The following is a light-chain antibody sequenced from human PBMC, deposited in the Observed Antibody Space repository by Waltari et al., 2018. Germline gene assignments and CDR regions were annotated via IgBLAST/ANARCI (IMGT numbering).Light chain of an antibody. CDR3: QTGGHGTWV. CDR1: SGHSSNV. CDR2: VNSDGSH. J-gene: IGLJ3*02. Sequence: QLVLTQSPSASASLGASVKLTCTLSSGHSSNVIAWHQQQPEKGPRYLMKVNSDGSHSKGDKIPDRFSGSSSGAEHYLTISSLQSEDEADYYCQTGGHGTWVFGGGNKLTVL. V-gene: IGLV4-69*01.